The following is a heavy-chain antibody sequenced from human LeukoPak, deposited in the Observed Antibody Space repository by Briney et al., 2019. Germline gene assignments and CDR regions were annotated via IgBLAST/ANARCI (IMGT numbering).Heavy chain of an antibody. CDR1: GYTFTSYD. CDR2: MNPNSGNT. CDR3: ARGLYHSSLYYYGSGSYY. V-gene: IGHV1-8*01. D-gene: IGHD3-10*01. Sequence: ASVKVSCKASGYTFTSYDINWVRQATGQGLEWMGWMNPNSGNTGYAQKFQGRVTMTRNTSISTAYMELSSLRSEDTAVYYCARGLYHSSLYYYGSGSYYWGQGTLVTVSS. J-gene: IGHJ4*02.